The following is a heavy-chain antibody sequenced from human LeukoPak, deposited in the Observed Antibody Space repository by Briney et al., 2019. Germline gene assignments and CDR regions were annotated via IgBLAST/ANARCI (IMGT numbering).Heavy chain of an antibody. V-gene: IGHV4-59*01. CDR1: GGSMSSYY. CDR3: ARAGNNWSFDY. J-gene: IGHJ4*02. D-gene: IGHD1-1*01. CDR2: IYYRGNT. Sequence: SETLSLTCTVSGGSMSSYYWSWIRQPAGKGLEWIGYIYYRGNTNYNPSLKSRVTMAVDTSKNQFSLKVSSVTAADTAVYYCARAGNNWSFDYWGQGTLVTVSS.